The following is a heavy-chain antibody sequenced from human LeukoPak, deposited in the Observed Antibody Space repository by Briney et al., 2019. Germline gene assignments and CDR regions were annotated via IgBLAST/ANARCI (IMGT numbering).Heavy chain of an antibody. Sequence: SETLSLTCAVSGGSISSGGYSWSSIRQPPGKGLEWIGYIYHSGSTYYNPSLKSRVTISVDRSKNQFSLKLSSVTAADTAVYYCASYYDYVWGSPADYYGMDVWGQGTTVTVSS. CDR1: GGSISSGGYS. D-gene: IGHD3-16*01. J-gene: IGHJ6*02. V-gene: IGHV4-30-2*01. CDR3: ASYYDYVWGSPADYYGMDV. CDR2: IYHSGST.